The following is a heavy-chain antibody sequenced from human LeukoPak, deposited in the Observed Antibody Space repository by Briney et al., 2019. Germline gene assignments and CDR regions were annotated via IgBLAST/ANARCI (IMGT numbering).Heavy chain of an antibody. CDR3: ARGPYGSATDY. V-gene: IGHV3-74*01. Sequence: RGSLRLSCAASGFTFSSYWMHWVRQAPGKGLVWVSRINTDGISTTYVDSVKGRFTISRDNATHTLYLQMNRLRAEDTAVYYCARGPYGSATDYWGQGTLVTVSS. CDR2: INTDGIST. CDR1: GFTFSSYW. D-gene: IGHD3-10*01. J-gene: IGHJ4*02.